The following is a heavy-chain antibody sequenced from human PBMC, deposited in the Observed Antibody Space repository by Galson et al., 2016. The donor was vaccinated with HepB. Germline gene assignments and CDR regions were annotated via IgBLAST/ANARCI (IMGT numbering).Heavy chain of an antibody. CDR2: IWYDGSKT. V-gene: IGHV3-33*01. CDR3: TREGQEVVWGYSDY. Sequence: SLRLSCAASGFSLSYYGMHWVRQAPGKGLEWVAGIWYDGSKTYYTDSVKGRFTISRDTSKNTLYLQMNSLRAEDTALYYCTREGQEVVWGYSDYWGQGTPVTVSS. J-gene: IGHJ4*02. CDR1: GFSLSYYG. D-gene: IGHD7-27*01.